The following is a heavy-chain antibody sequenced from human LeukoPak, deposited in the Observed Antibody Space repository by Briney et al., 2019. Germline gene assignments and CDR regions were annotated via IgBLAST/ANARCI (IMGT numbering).Heavy chain of an antibody. CDR1: GASIGSGGHY. V-gene: IGHV4-31*03. D-gene: IGHD1-14*01. CDR2: IYDDGST. Sequence: SETLSLTCNVSGASIGSGGHYWTWIRQHPGKGLEWIGNIYDDGSTYYNPSLKSRVTISVDTSKNHFSLQLTSVTAADTAVYYFAREPHGAFDYWGQGTLVTVSS. CDR3: AREPHGAFDY. J-gene: IGHJ4*02.